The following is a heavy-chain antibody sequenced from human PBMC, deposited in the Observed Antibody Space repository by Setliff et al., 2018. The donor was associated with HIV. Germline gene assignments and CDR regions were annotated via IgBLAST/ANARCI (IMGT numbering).Heavy chain of an antibody. D-gene: IGHD5-18*01. CDR1: GFSFNNYY. Sequence: GGSLRLSCIASGFSFNNYYMTWVRQAPGKGLEWVGNIKSDGTEKNYADSVRGRFTISRDNTKNSLYLQMTSLRAEDTAVYYCARDDSNGNTDAFDIWGQGTTVTVS. CDR3: ARDDSNGNTDAFDI. V-gene: IGHV3-7*03. J-gene: IGHJ3*02. CDR2: IKSDGTEK.